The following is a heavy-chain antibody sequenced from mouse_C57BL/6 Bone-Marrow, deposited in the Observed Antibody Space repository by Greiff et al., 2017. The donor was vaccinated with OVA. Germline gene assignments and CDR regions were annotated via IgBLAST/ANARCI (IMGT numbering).Heavy chain of an antibody. Sequence: EVQLQQSGAELVRPGASVKLSCTASGFNIKDDYMHWVKQRPEQGLEWIGWIDPENGDTEYASQFQGKATITADTSSNTAYLQLSSLTSEDTAVYYCTTRYYDFFAYWGQGTLVTVSA. D-gene: IGHD1-1*01. J-gene: IGHJ3*01. V-gene: IGHV14-4*01. CDR2: IDPENGDT. CDR1: GFNIKDDY. CDR3: TTRYYDFFAY.